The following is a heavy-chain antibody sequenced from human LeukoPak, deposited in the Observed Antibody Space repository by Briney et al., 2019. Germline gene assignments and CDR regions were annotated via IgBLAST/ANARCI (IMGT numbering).Heavy chain of an antibody. Sequence: PGGSLRLSCAASGFAFSTYTMNWVRQAPGKGLESVSYITSSSNTIYYADSVKGRFTISRDNAKNSLYLQMNSLRAEDTAVYYCARGTTGGYSPSHWGQGTLVTVSS. V-gene: IGHV3-48*04. J-gene: IGHJ4*02. CDR3: ARGTTGGYSPSH. CDR2: ITSSSNTI. CDR1: GFAFSTYT. D-gene: IGHD5-12*01.